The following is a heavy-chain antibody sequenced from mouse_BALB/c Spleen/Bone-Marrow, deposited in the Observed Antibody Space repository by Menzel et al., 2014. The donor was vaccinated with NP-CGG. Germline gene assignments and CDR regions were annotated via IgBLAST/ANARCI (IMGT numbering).Heavy chain of an antibody. J-gene: IGHJ1*01. CDR1: GYTFTSYW. Sequence: VQLQQSGAELVKPGASVKLSCKASGYTFTSYWMRWVKQRPGQGLEWIGEINPSNGRTNYVEKFKSKATLSGDKSSSTVYMQLSSLTSEDSAVYYCARSGYWYFDVWGAGTTVTVSA. D-gene: IGHD3-1*01. CDR3: ARSGYWYFDV. CDR2: INPSNGRT. V-gene: IGHV1S81*02.